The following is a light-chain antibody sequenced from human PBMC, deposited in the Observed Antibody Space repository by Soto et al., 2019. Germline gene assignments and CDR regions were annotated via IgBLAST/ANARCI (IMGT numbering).Light chain of an antibody. V-gene: IGKV3-15*01. CDR2: GAS. CDR1: PSVSSN. Sequence: EIVMTQSPATLSASPGERATLSCRASPSVSSNLAWYQQKPGEAPRLLIHGASTRATGIPARFSGGGSGTEFTLNISSLQSEDSAVYYCQQYNNWPPQWTFGQGTKVDIK. J-gene: IGKJ1*01. CDR3: QQYNNWPPQWT.